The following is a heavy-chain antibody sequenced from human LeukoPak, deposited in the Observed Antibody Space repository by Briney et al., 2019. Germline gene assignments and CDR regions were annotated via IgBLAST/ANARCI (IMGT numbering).Heavy chain of an antibody. Sequence: SETLSLTCTVSGGSISSYYWSWIRQPPGKGLEWIGYIHYTGSTNYNPSLESRVTISVDTSKNQLSLRLSSVTAADTAVYYCARHPQWAATGSFDSWGEETLVTVSS. D-gene: IGHD6-13*01. CDR1: GGSISSYY. CDR3: ARHPQWAATGSFDS. V-gene: IGHV4-59*08. J-gene: IGHJ4*02. CDR2: IHYTGST.